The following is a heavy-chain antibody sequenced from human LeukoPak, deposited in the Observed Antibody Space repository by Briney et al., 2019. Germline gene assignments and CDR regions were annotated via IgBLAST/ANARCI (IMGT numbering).Heavy chain of an antibody. D-gene: IGHD3-10*01. CDR2: INWNGGST. J-gene: IGHJ4*02. V-gene: IGHV3-20*04. CDR3: ARDGSGSGSYYNYWFDY. Sequence: LTGGSLRLSCAASGFTFSSYSMNWVRQAPGKGLEWVSGINWNGGSTGYADSVKGRFTISRDNAKNSLYLQMNSLRAEDTALYYCARDGSGSGSYYNYWFDYWGQGTLVTVSS. CDR1: GFTFSSYS.